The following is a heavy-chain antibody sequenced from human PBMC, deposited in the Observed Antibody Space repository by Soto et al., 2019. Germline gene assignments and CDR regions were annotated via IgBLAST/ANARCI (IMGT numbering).Heavy chain of an antibody. CDR3: ARFRRGPAALFDKD. CDR2: INHSGTT. J-gene: IGHJ4*02. Sequence: PSETLSLTCAVYGGPFSGFYWSWIRQPPGKELEWIGEINHSGTTNYNPSLKSRVTISVDTSKNQFSLNLRSVTAADTAMYYCARFRRGPAALFDKDWGPGTLVTVSS. V-gene: IGHV4-34*01. CDR1: GGPFSGFY. D-gene: IGHD2-2*01.